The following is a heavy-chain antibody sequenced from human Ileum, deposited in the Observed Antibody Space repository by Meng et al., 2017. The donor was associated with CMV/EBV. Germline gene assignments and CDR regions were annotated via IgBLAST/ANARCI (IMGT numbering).Heavy chain of an antibody. D-gene: IGHD5-18*01. J-gene: IGHJ6*02. CDR2: MRYDGSNI. CDR1: GFTFSSYG. CDR3: AKELWIQLWLDAMDV. Sequence: GESLKISCAASGFTFSSYGMHWVRQAPGKGLEWVAFMRYDGSNIYYADSVRGRFTISRDNSKNTLYLQMNNLRPEDTAVYYCAKELWIQLWLDAMDVWGQGITVIFSS. V-gene: IGHV3-30*02.